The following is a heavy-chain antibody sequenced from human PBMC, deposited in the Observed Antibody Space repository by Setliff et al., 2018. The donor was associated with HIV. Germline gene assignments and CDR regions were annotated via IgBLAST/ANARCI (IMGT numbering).Heavy chain of an antibody. CDR1: GGPFSGFY. D-gene: IGHD5-18*01. V-gene: IGHV4-34*01. J-gene: IGHJ5*01. Sequence: SETLSLTCAVYGGPFSGFYWAWIRQAPGKGLEWIGEINHSGNTNYNPSLKSRVTLSRDTSKNQFSLKLSSVTAADTALYFCARHGRSYESGRWYNWFDSCGQGTPVTVSS. CDR2: INHSGNT. CDR3: ARHGRSYESGRWYNWFDS.